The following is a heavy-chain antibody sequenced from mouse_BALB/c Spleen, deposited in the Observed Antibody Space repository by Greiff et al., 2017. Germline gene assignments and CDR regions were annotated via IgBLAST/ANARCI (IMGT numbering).Heavy chain of an antibody. CDR3: AKKNYRYDVNYAMDY. CDR1: GFSLTSYG. Sequence: VQLQQSGPSLVQPSQSLSITCTVSGFSLTSYGVHWVRQSPGKGLEWLGVIWRGGSTDYNAAFMSGLSITKDNSKSQVFFKMNSLQADDTAIYYCAKKNYRYDVNYAMDYWGQGTSVTVSS. CDR2: IWRGGST. V-gene: IGHV2-5-1*01. D-gene: IGHD2-14*01. J-gene: IGHJ4*01.